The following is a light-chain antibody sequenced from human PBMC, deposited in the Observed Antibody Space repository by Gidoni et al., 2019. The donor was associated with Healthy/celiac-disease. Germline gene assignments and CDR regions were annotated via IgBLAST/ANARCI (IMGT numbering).Light chain of an antibody. CDR3: LQHDNFPWT. J-gene: IGKJ1*01. Sequence: TTLTQSPALMSATAGDRVNTSCTASHDINDDMTWYQQKPGEAAIFIIHGATSLATGISPRFSGSGYGTDFTLTINKMESEDAAYYFCLQHDNFPWTFGQGTKVEIK. CDR2: GAT. CDR1: HDINDD. V-gene: IGKV5-2*01.